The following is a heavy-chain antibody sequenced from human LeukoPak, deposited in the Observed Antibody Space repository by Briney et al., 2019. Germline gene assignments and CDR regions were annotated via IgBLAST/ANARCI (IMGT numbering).Heavy chain of an antibody. Sequence: SETLSLTCTVSGGSISSYYWSWIRQPPGKGLEWLGYIYTSGSTNYNPSLKSRVTISVDTSKNQFSLKLSSVTAADTAVYYCARLNQPSPVVAATVWFDPWGQGTLVTVSS. CDR3: ARLNQPSPVVAATVWFDP. CDR1: GGSISSYY. CDR2: IYTSGST. J-gene: IGHJ5*02. V-gene: IGHV4-4*09. D-gene: IGHD2-15*01.